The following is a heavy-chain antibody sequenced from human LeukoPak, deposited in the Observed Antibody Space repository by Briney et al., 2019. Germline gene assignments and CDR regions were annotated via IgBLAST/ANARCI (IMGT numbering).Heavy chain of an antibody. V-gene: IGHV1-46*01. J-gene: IGHJ5*02. Sequence: ASVKVSCKASGYTFTSYYMHWVRQAPGQGLEWMGIINSSGGSTSYAQRFQGRVTMTRDTSTSTVYMELSSLRSEDTAVYYCARDYCTNGVCYNFDPWAREPWSPSPQ. CDR3: ARDYCTNGVCYNFDP. CDR2: INSSGGST. CDR1: GYTFTSYY. D-gene: IGHD2-8*01.